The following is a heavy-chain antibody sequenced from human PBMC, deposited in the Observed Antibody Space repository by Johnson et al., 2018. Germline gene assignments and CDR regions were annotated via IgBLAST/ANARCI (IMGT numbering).Heavy chain of an antibody. D-gene: IGHD3-22*01. V-gene: IGHV3-49*05. CDR2: IRSRAFGGTT. CDR1: DFPFSEYD. CDR3: AKGPSYYDSSGYSSENAFDM. Sequence: VQLVQSGGGLVKPGRSXRLSCTGSDFPFSEYDLIWLRQAPGKGLEWVGSIRSRAFGGTTEYGASVRGRCTIPRDASKSTASLQMNSLETEATAVYYCAKGPSYYDSSGYSSENAFDMWGQGTMVTVSS. J-gene: IGHJ3*02.